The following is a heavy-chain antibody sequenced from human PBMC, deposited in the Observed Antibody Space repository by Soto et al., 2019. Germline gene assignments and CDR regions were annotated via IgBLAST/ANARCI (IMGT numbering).Heavy chain of an antibody. V-gene: IGHV1-18*01. CDR1: GYTFTSYG. Sequence: ASVKVSCKASGYTFTSYGISWVRQAPGQGLEWMGWISAYNGNTNYAQKLQGRVTMTTDTSTSTAYMELRSLRSDDTAVYYCARECITIFGVVIRTKTSDAFDIWGQGTMVTVSS. D-gene: IGHD3-3*01. CDR2: ISAYNGNT. J-gene: IGHJ3*02. CDR3: ARECITIFGVVIRTKTSDAFDI.